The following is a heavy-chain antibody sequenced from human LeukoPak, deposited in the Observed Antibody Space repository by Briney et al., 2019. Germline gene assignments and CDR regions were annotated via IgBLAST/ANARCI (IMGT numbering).Heavy chain of an antibody. CDR2: INQDGSDK. V-gene: IGHV3-7*01. CDR1: GFTFKRHW. D-gene: IGHD5-18*01. CDR3: ARDPTTAMVTY. J-gene: IGHJ4*02. Sequence: GGSLRLSCAASGFTFKRHWMSWVRQAPGKGLEWVANINQDGSDKNYVDSVKGRFTLSRDNTKNSLYLQMNSLRAEDTAVCYCARDPTTAMVTYWGQGTLVTVSS.